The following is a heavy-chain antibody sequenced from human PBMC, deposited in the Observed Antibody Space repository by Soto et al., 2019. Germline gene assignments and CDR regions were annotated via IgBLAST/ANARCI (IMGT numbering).Heavy chain of an antibody. V-gene: IGHV3-15*01. J-gene: IGHJ4*02. CDR1: GVTFSNVW. CDR3: TTGLRWFGEF. CDR2: IKSNAYGGTI. D-gene: IGHD3-10*01. Sequence: EVQLVESGGGLVIPGGSLRLSCAASGVTFSNVWVTWVRQAPGRGLEWVGRIKSNAYGGTIDYAAPVKGRFTISRDDSRNTVALQINSLKTDDTAVYHCTTGLRWFGEFWGQGSRVTVSS.